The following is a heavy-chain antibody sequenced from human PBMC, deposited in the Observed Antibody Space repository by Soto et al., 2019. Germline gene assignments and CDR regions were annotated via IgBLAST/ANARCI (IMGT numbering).Heavy chain of an antibody. Sequence: QVQLLQSGAEVKKPGASVKVSCKASGYTFTTYGISWVRQAPGQGLEWMGWIYGYNGNTNYAQKLQGRVTMTTDTSTRTAYMELRSLRSDDSAVYYCARDPVAGTYFDYWGQGTLVTVSS. D-gene: IGHD6-19*01. CDR2: IYGYNGNT. V-gene: IGHV1-18*01. CDR1: GYTFTTYG. CDR3: ARDPVAGTYFDY. J-gene: IGHJ4*02.